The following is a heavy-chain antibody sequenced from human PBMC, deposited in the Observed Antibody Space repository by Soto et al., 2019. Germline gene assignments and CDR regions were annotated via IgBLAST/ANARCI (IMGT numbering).Heavy chain of an antibody. D-gene: IGHD3-16*01. CDR1: GFTVSSNY. Sequence: EVQLVESGGGLIQPGGSLRLSCAASGFTVSSNYMSWVRQAPGTGLEWVSLISGGGSTYYSDSVKGRFTISRDNYKNTLNLVMKSLRAEDTAVYYCARGSPSMTYFGEYYFDFWGQGSLVTVSS. J-gene: IGHJ4*02. V-gene: IGHV3-53*01. CDR2: ISGGGST. CDR3: ARGSPSMTYFGEYYFDF.